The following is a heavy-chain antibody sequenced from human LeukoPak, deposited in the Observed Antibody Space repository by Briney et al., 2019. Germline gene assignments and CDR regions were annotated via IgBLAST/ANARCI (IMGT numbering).Heavy chain of an antibody. CDR2: INHSGST. Sequence: PSETLSLTCAVYGGSFSGYYWSWIRQPPGKGLEWIGEINHSGSTNYNPSLKSRVTISVDRSKNQFSLKLSSVTAADTAVYYCATYSSGWYDNYWGQGTLVTVSS. V-gene: IGHV4-34*01. CDR1: GGSFSGYY. J-gene: IGHJ4*02. D-gene: IGHD6-19*01. CDR3: ATYSSGWYDNY.